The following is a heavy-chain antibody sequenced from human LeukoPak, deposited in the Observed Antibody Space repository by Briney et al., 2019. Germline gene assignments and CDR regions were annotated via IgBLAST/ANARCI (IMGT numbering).Heavy chain of an antibody. CDR1: GFTVSSNY. V-gene: IGHV3-53*01. Sequence: TGGSLRLSCAASGFTVSSNYMSWVRQAPGKGLEWVSVIYSGGSTYYADSVKGRFTISRDNSKNTLYLQMNSLGAEDTAVYYCARSVWFGKPRDNWGQGTLVTVSS. CDR3: ARSVWFGKPRDN. D-gene: IGHD3-10*01. J-gene: IGHJ4*02. CDR2: IYSGGST.